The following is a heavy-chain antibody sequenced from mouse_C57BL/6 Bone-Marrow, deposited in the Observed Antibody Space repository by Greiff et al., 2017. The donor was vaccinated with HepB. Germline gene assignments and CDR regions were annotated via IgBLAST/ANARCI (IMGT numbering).Heavy chain of an antibody. J-gene: IGHJ2*01. CDR1: GYSITSGYY. V-gene: IGHV3-6*01. D-gene: IGHD1-1*01. CDR3: ARGGDYYGSSSDY. Sequence: VQLKESGPGLVKPSQSLSLTCSVTGYSITSGYYWNWIRQFPGNKLEWMGYISYDGSNNYNPSLKNRISITRDTSKNQFFLKLNSVTTEDTATYYCARGGDYYGSSSDYWGQGTTLTVSS. CDR2: ISYDGSN.